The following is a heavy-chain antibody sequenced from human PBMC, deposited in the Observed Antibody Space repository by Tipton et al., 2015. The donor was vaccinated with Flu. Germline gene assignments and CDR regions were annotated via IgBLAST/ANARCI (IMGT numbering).Heavy chain of an antibody. CDR2: IYYSGST. V-gene: IGHV4-30-4*01. D-gene: IGHD1-7*01. CDR3: ATMPGITGTTP. J-gene: IGHJ5*02. CDR1: GGSISSGDYY. Sequence: TLSLTCTVSGGSISSGDYYWSWIRQPPGKGLEWIGYIYYSGSTYYNPSLKSRVTISVDTSKNQFSLKLSSATAADTAVYYCATMPGITGTTPWGQGTLVTVSS.